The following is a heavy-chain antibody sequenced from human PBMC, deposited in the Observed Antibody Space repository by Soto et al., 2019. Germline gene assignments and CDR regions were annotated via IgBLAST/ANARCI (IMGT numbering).Heavy chain of an antibody. J-gene: IGHJ4*02. Sequence: EVQLVESGGGLVQPGRSLRLSCAASGFTFDDYAMHWVRQAPGKGLEWVSGISWNSGSIGYADSVKGRFTISRDNAKNPLYLQMNSLRAEDTALYYCANGLADGTPWGQGTLVTVSS. CDR2: ISWNSGSI. V-gene: IGHV3-9*01. CDR1: GFTFDDYA. CDR3: ANGLADGTP. D-gene: IGHD6-19*01.